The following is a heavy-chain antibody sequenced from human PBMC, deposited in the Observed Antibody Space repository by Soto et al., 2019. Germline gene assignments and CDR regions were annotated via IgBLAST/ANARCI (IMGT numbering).Heavy chain of an antibody. J-gene: IGHJ4*02. D-gene: IGHD4-4*01. V-gene: IGHV4-30-2*01. CDR3: VRGTITSKPEVHGFDI. CDR2: LLHTGIT. Sequence: QLQLYASGSGLVKPSQTLSLTCTVSGGSISSGGYSWSWIRQPTGRGLEWMGYLLHTGITQYSPSLKTRVTISVGRSNNPYALSLQSLSAATTAVYYCVRGTITSKPEVHGFDIWCQGGLVTVS. CDR1: GGSISSGGYS.